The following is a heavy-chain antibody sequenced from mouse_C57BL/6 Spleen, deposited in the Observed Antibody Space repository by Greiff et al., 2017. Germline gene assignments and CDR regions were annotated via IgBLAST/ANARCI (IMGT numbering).Heavy chain of an antibody. V-gene: IGHV5-4*01. D-gene: IGHD1-1*01. CDR2: ISDGGSYT. J-gene: IGHJ3*01. CDR1: GFTFSSYA. CDR3: ARDSSQFAY. Sequence: EVKVEESGGGLVKPGGSLKLSCAASGFTFSSYAMSWVRQTPEKRLEWVATISDGGSYTYYPDNVKGRITISRDNAKNNLYLQMSHLKSEDTAMYYCARDSSQFAYWGQGTLVTVSA.